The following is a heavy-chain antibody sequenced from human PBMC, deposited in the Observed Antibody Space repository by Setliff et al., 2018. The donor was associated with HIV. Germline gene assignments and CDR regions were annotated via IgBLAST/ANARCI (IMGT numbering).Heavy chain of an antibody. CDR3: ARGHCSGTNCYGVDYYGMDV. D-gene: IGHD2-2*01. CDR1: GGSISSGSYY. V-gene: IGHV4-61*09. CDR2: IYTNGYT. Sequence: KPSETLSLTCSVSGGSISSGSYYWTWIRQPAGKGPEWIGHIYTNGYTNYNPSPKSRVTISVDTSKNQFSLNLNSVTAADTAVYYCARGHCSGTNCYGVDYYGMDVWGQGTTVTVSS. J-gene: IGHJ6*02.